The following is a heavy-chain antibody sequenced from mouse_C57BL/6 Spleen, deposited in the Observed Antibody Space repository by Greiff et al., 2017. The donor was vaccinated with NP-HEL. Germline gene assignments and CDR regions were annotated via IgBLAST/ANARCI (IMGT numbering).Heavy chain of an antibody. CDR3: ASGSSGLAY. V-gene: IGHV1-19*01. CDR2: INPYNGGT. CDR1: GYTFTDYY. J-gene: IGHJ3*01. Sequence: EVQLQQSGPVLVKPGASVKMSCKASGYTFTDYYMNWVKQSHGKSLEWIGVINPYNGGTSYNQKFKGKATLTVDKSSSTAYMELNSLTSEDSAVYYCASGSSGLAYWGQGTLVTVSA. D-gene: IGHD3-2*02.